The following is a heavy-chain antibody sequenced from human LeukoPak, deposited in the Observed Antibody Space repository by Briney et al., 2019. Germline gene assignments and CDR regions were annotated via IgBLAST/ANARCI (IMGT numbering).Heavy chain of an antibody. Sequence: ASVKVSCKASGYTFTSYYMHWVRQAPGQGLEWMGIINPSGGSTSYAQKFQGRVTMTRDMSTSTVYMELSSLRPEDTAVYYCARDPSIAVAGTTDYYYMDVWGKGTTVTVSS. CDR1: GYTFTSYY. V-gene: IGHV1-46*01. CDR2: INPSGGST. CDR3: ARDPSIAVAGTTDYYYMDV. D-gene: IGHD6-19*01. J-gene: IGHJ6*03.